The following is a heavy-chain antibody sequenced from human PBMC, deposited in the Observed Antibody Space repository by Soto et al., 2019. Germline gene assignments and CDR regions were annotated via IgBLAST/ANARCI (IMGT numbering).Heavy chain of an antibody. CDR1: GGSFRGFY. D-gene: IGHD3-3*01. CDR2: INHFGIT. Sequence: SETLSLTCAVSGGSFRGFYWTWIRQSPGKVLEWLCDINHFGITNYNPSLKSRVSIPGDTSKSQLSLKLSYVTVADTAVYYCARAHDFWGGREQPIASWGQGTLVTVSS. V-gene: IGHV4-34*01. J-gene: IGHJ4*02. CDR3: ARAHDFWGGREQPIAS.